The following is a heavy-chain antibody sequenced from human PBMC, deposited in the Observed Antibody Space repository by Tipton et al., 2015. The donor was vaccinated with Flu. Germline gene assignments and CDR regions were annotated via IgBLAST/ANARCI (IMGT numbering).Heavy chain of an antibody. D-gene: IGHD3-10*01. V-gene: IGHV4-4*07. CDR2: MYTTGTT. Sequence: TLSLTCNVSGGSLSSFYWSWIRQPAGKGLERIGRMYTTGTTKYNPSLKSRVTMSIDTSKEQFSLKLTSVTAADTAVYFCARGSGSGTYMIFDFWGQGTQVTVSS. J-gene: IGHJ4*02. CDR3: ARGSGSGTYMIFDF. CDR1: GGSLSSFY.